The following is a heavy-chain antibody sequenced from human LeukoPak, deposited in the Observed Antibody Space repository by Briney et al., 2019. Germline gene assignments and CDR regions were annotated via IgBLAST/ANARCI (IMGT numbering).Heavy chain of an antibody. CDR1: GYSFTSYG. V-gene: IGHV1-18*01. D-gene: IGHD2-15*01. J-gene: IGHJ4*02. CDR3: AILYCSGGNCYLPSYFDY. CDR2: ISVYNGNT. Sequence: ASVKVSCKASGYSFTSYGISWLRQAPGHGHEWMGWISVYNGNTNYAQKLQGRVTMTTDTSTSTAYMELRSLRSDDTAVYYCAILYCSGGNCYLPSYFDYWGQGTLVTVSS.